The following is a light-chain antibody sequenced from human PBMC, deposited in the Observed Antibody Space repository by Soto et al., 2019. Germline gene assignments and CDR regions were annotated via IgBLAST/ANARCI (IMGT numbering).Light chain of an antibody. CDR1: QSVSNNY. J-gene: IGKJ1*01. CDR3: QQYSSSPRT. Sequence: EIVLTQSPGTLSLSPGERATLSCRASQSVSNNYLAWYQQKPGQAPRLLIYGASSKATGIPDRFSGSGSGTDFTFNISRLEPEDFAVYYCQQYSSSPRTFGQGTKVEIK. CDR2: GAS. V-gene: IGKV3-20*01.